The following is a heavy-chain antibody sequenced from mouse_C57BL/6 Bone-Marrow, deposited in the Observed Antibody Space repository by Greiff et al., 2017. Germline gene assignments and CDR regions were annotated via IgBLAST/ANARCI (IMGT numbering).Heavy chain of an antibody. D-gene: IGHD6-1*01. Sequence: VQRMESGAELVRPGTSVKVSCKASGYAFTNYLIEWVKQRPGPGLEWIGVINPGSGGTNYNEKFKGKATLTADKSSSTAYMQLSSLTSEDSAVYFCAGGVPHVDYWGQGTSVTVSS. CDR3: AGGVPHVDY. CDR2: INPGSGGT. J-gene: IGHJ4*01. V-gene: IGHV1-54*01. CDR1: GYAFTNYL.